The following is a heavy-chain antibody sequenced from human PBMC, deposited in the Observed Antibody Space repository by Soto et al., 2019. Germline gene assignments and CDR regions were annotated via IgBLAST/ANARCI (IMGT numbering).Heavy chain of an antibody. V-gene: IGHV4-31*02. J-gene: IGHJ4*02. CDR2: IYHRGST. CDR3: AKEESVDHLPVPAF. Sequence: NPGKGLEWIGYIYHRGSTKYNPSLKNRVTISVDTSKNQISLKLSSLSAADTAVFFCAKEESVDHLPVPAFRGQGTPVPVSS. D-gene: IGHD2-2*01.